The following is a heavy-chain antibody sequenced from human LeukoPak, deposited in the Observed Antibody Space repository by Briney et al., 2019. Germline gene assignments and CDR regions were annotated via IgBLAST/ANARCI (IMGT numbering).Heavy chain of an antibody. CDR1: GYTFTSYG. J-gene: IGHJ4*02. CDR3: ARVGSSGRARPGPFDY. V-gene: IGHV1-18*01. Sequence: ASVKVSCKASGYTFTSYGISWVRQAPGQGLEWMGWISAYNGNTNYAQKLQGRVTMTTDTSTSTAYMELRSLRAEDTAVYYCARVGSSGRARPGPFDYWGQGTLVTVSS. CDR2: ISAYNGNT. D-gene: IGHD6-19*01.